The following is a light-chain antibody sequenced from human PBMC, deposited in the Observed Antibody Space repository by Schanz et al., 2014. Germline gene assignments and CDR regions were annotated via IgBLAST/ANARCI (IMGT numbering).Light chain of an antibody. Sequence: DIQMTQSPSSLSASVGDRVTITCRASQTISSYLNWYQQKLGKAPKLLIYAASSLQSGVPSRFSGSRSGTDFTLTISSLQPEDFATYYCQQSYSPLTFGGGTKVEIK. J-gene: IGKJ4*01. V-gene: IGKV1-39*01. CDR1: QTISSY. CDR3: QQSYSPLT. CDR2: AAS.